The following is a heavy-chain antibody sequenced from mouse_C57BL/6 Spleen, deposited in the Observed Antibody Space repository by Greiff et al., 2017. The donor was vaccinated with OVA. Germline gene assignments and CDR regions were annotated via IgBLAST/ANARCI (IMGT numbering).Heavy chain of an antibody. CDR2: IYPRNGST. V-gene: IGHV1-78*01. CDR3: ARSQLTGAYYFAY. J-gene: IGHJ2*01. D-gene: IGHD3-3*01. CDR1: GYTFTDYT. Sequence: QVQLQQSDAELVKPGASVKISCKASGYTFTDYTIHWMKQRPEQGLEWIGCIYPRNGSTKYNEKFKGKATLTADKSSSTDYMQLNSLTSEDSAVYCCARSQLTGAYYFAYWGQGTTLTVSA.